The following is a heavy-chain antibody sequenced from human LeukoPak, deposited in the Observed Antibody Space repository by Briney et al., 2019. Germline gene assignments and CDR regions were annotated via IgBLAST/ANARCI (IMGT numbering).Heavy chain of an antibody. J-gene: IGHJ4*01. CDR2: IIPIFGTA. CDR3: ARAPPATQTEYFDY. D-gene: IGHD1-14*01. Sequence: ASVKVSCKASGGTFSSCAISWVRQAPGQGLEWMGGIIPIFGTANYAQKFQGSVTITADESTSTAYMELSSLRSEDTAVYYCARAPPATQTEYFDYWGHGTLVTVSS. CDR1: GGTFSSCA. V-gene: IGHV1-69*01.